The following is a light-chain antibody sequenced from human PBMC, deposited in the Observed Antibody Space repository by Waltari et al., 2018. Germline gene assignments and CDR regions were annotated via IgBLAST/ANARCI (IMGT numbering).Light chain of an antibody. CDR1: SSNFGAGYD. Sequence: QSALTQPPSMSGAPGQKVTIPCTGGSSNFGAGYDVHWYQQFPGAAPKLLIFGNTNRASGVPGRFSGSKSGTSASLAIAGLQSEDEAVYYCQSFDSSLSASVFGGGTKLTVL. J-gene: IGLJ3*02. CDR3: QSFDSSLSASV. CDR2: GNT. V-gene: IGLV1-40*01.